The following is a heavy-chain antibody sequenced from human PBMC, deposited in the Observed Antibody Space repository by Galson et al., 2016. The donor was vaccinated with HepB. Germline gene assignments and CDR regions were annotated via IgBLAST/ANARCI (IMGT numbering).Heavy chain of an antibody. CDR3: ARDHSSSHYTYYYYGMDV. V-gene: IGHV3-33*01. CDR2: IWNDGSNK. CDR1: GFTFKTYA. J-gene: IGHJ6*02. Sequence: SLRLSCAPSGFTFKTYAMHWVRQAPGKGLEWVAFIWNDGSNKDYADPVKGRFTISRDNSKNTLHLQMNSLRAEDTGLYFCARDHSSSHYTYYYYGMDVWGQGTTVTVSS. D-gene: IGHD6-13*01.